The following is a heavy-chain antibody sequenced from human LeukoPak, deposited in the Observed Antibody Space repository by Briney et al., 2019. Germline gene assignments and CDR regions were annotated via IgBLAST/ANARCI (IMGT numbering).Heavy chain of an antibody. Sequence: GGSLRLSCAASGFTFSDYYVSWIRHAPGKGLEWVSYISSTSSTMYYADSVKGRFTISRDNAKNSLYLQMNSLRAEDTAIYYCARCGDGLPCDFDYWGQGTLVTVSS. D-gene: IGHD3-10*01. J-gene: IGHJ4*02. CDR3: ARCGDGLPCDFDY. CDR2: ISSTSSTM. CDR1: GFTFSDYY. V-gene: IGHV3-11*04.